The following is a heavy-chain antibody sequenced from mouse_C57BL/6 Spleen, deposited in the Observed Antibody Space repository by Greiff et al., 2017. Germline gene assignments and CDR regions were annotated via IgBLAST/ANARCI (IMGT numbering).Heavy chain of an antibody. CDR2: INYDGSST. J-gene: IGHJ1*03. D-gene: IGHD2-2*01. CDR3: AREGIYYGYDGWYFDV. Sequence: EVKVVESEGGLVQPGSSMKLSCTASGFTFSDYYMAWVRQVPEKGLEWVANINYDGSSTYYLDSLKSRFIISRDNAKNILYLQMSSLKSEDTATYYCAREGIYYGYDGWYFDVWGTGTTVTVSS. CDR1: GFTFSDYY. V-gene: IGHV5-16*01.